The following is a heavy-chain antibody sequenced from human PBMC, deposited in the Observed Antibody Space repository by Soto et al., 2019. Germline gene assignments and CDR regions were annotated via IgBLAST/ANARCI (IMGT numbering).Heavy chain of an antibody. Sequence: SETLCLTCAVDGGYFTTYYLNWIRQSPGKGLEWIGEINHRGSTNYKPSLKSRVTISVDTSKNQFSLKLSSVTAADTAVYYCALPAYGAGAYWGQGTQVTVSS. J-gene: IGHJ4*02. D-gene: IGHD4-17*01. CDR1: GGYFTTYY. V-gene: IGHV4-34*01. CDR3: ALPAYGAGAY. CDR2: INHRGST.